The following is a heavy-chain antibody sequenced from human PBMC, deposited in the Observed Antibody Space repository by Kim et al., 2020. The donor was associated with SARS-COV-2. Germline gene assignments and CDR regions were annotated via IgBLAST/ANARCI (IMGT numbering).Heavy chain of an antibody. V-gene: IGHV1-2*06. CDR1: GYTFTGYY. D-gene: IGHD6-19*01. Sequence: ASVKVSCKASGYTFTGYYMHWVRQAPGQGLEWMGRINPNSGGTNYAQKFQGRVTMTRDTSISTAYMELSRLRSDDTAVYYCVRERRSSGWTFDYWGQGTLVTVSS. CDR2: INPNSGGT. CDR3: VRERRSSGWTFDY. J-gene: IGHJ4*02.